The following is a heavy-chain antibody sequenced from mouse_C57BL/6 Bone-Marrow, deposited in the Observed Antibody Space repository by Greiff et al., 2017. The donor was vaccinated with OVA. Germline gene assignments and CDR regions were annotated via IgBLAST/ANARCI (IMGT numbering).Heavy chain of an antibody. CDR3: TRVSPLYYGNFYYAMDY. D-gene: IGHD2-1*01. Sequence: EVKLVESGAGLVKPGGSLKLSCAASGFTFSSYAMSWVRQTPEKRLEWVAYISSGGDYIYYADTVKGRFTISRDNARNTLYLQMSSLKSEDTAMYYCTRVSPLYYGNFYYAMDYWGKGTSVTVSS. CDR2: ISSGGDYI. J-gene: IGHJ4*01. V-gene: IGHV5-9-1*02. CDR1: GFTFSSYA.